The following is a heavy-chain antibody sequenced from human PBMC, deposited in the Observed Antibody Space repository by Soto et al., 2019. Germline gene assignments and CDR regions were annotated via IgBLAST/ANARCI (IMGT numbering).Heavy chain of an antibody. Sequence: QVQVVESGGGLVKPGGSLRLSCAASGFTFSDHYMSWIRQAPGKGLEWISYISSLSSYIKYADSVKGRFTISRDNAKNSVFLQMNSLRAEDTAIYYCARDLGGGYPHWFDPWGQGTLVTVSS. CDR3: ARDLGGGYPHWFDP. J-gene: IGHJ5*02. CDR2: ISSLSSYI. V-gene: IGHV3-11*06. CDR1: GFTFSDHY. D-gene: IGHD2-15*01.